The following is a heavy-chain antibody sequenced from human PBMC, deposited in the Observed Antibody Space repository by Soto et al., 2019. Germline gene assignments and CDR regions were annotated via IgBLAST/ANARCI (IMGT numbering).Heavy chain of an antibody. J-gene: IGHJ4*02. Sequence: QVQLVQSGAEVKRPGSSVKVSCKASGDTFSFYSINWVRQAPGLGLEWMGRVNPILSMSNYAQRFQGRVTMTEDKSTSTAYMELSGLISEDTAMYYCATSYGSGYRAFDYWGQGALVTVSS. V-gene: IGHV1-69*04. D-gene: IGHD3-10*01. CDR1: GDTFSFYS. CDR2: VNPILSMS. CDR3: ATSYGSGYRAFDY.